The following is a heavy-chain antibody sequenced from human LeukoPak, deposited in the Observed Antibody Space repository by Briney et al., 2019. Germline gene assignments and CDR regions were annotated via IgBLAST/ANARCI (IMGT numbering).Heavy chain of an antibody. D-gene: IGHD3-3*01. Sequence: GASVKVSFTSSGYTFTIYYMHWVRQAPGQGLEGMGIINPSGGSRSYAQEFQGRLTMASDTSTSTVYMELSSLRSEDTAVYYCARHTRPPYYDFWSGYYPGGGYNWFDPWGQGTLVTVSS. CDR2: INPSGGSR. CDR1: GYTFTIYY. J-gene: IGHJ5*02. CDR3: ARHTRPPYYDFWSGYYPGGGYNWFDP. V-gene: IGHV1-46*01.